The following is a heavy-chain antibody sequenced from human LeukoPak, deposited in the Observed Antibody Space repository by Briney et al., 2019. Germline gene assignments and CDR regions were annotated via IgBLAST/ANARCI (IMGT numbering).Heavy chain of an antibody. CDR2: IRYDGSNK. CDR3: AKDLPPSDYYDSSGYFDY. V-gene: IGHV3-30*02. CDR1: GFTFSSYG. J-gene: IGHJ4*02. Sequence: PGGSLRLSCAASGFTFSSYGMHWVRQAPGKGLEWVAFIRYDGSNKYYADSVKGRFTISRDNSKNTLYLQMNSLRAEDTAVYYCAKDLPPSDYYDSSGYFDYWGQGTLVTVSS. D-gene: IGHD3-22*01.